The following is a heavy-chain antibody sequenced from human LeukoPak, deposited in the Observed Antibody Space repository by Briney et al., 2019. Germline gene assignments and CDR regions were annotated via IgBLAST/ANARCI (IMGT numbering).Heavy chain of an antibody. D-gene: IGHD1-26*01. CDR1: GFTVSSNY. V-gene: IGHV3-66*01. J-gene: IGHJ6*02. CDR2: IYSGGST. CDR3: AKDVGRGGYHYYGLDV. Sequence: PGGSLRLSCAASGFTVSSNYMTWVRQAPGKGLEWVSVIYSGGSTYYADSVKGRFTISRDNSKNTLYLQMNSLRAEDTALYYCAKDVGRGGYHYYGLDVWGQGTTVTVSS.